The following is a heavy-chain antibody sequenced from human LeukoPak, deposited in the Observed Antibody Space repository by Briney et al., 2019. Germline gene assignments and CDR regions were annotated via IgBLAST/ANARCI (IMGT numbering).Heavy chain of an antibody. D-gene: IGHD2-15*01. CDR2: ISTSGTYT. CDR1: GFTFSSYA. V-gene: IGHV3-21*05. CDR3: ATSRYCYGGTCSSDYFYFGLDV. Sequence: GGSLRLSCAASGFTFSSYAMSWVRQAPGKGLECVSDISTSGTYTNYADSVKGRFTISRDNAENSLFLQMHSLRAEDTAVYYCATSRYCYGGTCSSDYFYFGLDVWGQGTTVTVSS. J-gene: IGHJ6*02.